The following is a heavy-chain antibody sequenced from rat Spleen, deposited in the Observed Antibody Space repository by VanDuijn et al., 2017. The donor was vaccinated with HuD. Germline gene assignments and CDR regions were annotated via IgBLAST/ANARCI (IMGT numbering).Heavy chain of an antibody. CDR2: ISYDGSST. D-gene: IGHD2-7*01. V-gene: IGHV5-29*01. CDR3: VRQGYLRDWYFDF. Sequence: EVQLVESGGGLVQPGRSLKLSCVASGFPFNNYWMTWIRKAPGKGLEWVATISYDGSSTYYRDSAKVRFTISRDSAKTTLYLEMDSLRSEDTATYYCVRQGYLRDWYFDFWGPGTMVTVSS. CDR1: GFPFNNYW. J-gene: IGHJ1*01.